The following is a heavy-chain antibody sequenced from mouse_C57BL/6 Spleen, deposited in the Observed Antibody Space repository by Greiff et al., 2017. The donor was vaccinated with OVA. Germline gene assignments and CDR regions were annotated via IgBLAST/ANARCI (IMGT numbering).Heavy chain of an antibody. Sequence: EVQLVESGPELVKPGASVKIPCKASGYTFTDYNMDWVKQSHGKSLEWIGDINPNNGGTIYNQKFKGKATLTVDKSSSTAYMELRSLTSEDTAVYYCARGATVVATRGYAMDYWGQGTSVTVSS. CDR1: GYTFTDYN. J-gene: IGHJ4*01. CDR2: INPNNGGT. V-gene: IGHV1-18*01. CDR3: ARGATVVATRGYAMDY. D-gene: IGHD1-1*01.